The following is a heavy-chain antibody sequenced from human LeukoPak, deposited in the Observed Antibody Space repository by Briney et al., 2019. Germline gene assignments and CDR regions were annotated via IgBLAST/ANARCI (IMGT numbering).Heavy chain of an antibody. D-gene: IGHD3-9*01. J-gene: IGHJ4*02. V-gene: IGHV3-33*06. CDR1: GFTFSSYG. CDR3: AKDGGDILTGYYNVLDY. Sequence: GGSLRLSCAASGFTFSSYGMHWVRQAPGKGLEWVAVIWYDGSNKYYADSVKGRFTISRDNSKNTLYLQMNSLRAEDTVVYYCAKDGGDILTGYYNVLDYWGQGTLVTVSS. CDR2: IWYDGSNK.